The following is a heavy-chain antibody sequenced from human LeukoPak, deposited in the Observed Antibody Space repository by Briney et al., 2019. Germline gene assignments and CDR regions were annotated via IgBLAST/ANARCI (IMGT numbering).Heavy chain of an antibody. V-gene: IGHV1-18*01. D-gene: IGHD3-22*01. CDR1: GYTFTSYG. CDR2: ISAYNGNT. Sequence: ASVKVSCKASGYTFTSYGISWVRQAPGQGLEWMGWISAYNGNTNYAQKLQGRVTMTTDTSTSTAYMELRSLRSDDTAVHYCARVFYDSSGYYQVYYFDYRGQGTLVTVSS. CDR3: ARVFYDSSGYYQVYYFDY. J-gene: IGHJ4*02.